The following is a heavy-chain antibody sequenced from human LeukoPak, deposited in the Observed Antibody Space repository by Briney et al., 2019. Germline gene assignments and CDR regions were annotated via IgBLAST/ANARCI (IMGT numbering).Heavy chain of an antibody. J-gene: IGHJ4*02. CDR1: GFTFSSSW. D-gene: IGHD5-24*01. Sequence: PGGSLRLSCAVFGFTFSSSWMSWVRQAPEKGLEWVADIKYDGSEIYYVDSVRGRFTISRDNAENSLYLQMNGLRAEDTAVYYCARDYPDGTGSYYFDCWGQGTLVTVSS. CDR3: ARDYPDGTGSYYFDC. CDR2: IKYDGSEI. V-gene: IGHV3-7*01.